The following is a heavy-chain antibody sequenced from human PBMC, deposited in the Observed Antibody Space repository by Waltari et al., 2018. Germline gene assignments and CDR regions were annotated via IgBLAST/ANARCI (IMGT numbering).Heavy chain of an antibody. V-gene: IGHV3-23*03. CDR3: AKDHFPDFWSGGYFDY. D-gene: IGHD3-3*01. CDR1: GFTFSSYA. J-gene: IGHJ4*02. Sequence: EVQLLESGGGLVQPGGSLRLSCAASGFTFSSYAMSWVRQAPGKGLEWVSVIYSGGSSTYYADSVKGRFTISRDNSKNTLYLQMNSLRAEDTAVYYCAKDHFPDFWSGGYFDYWGQGTLVTVSS. CDR2: IYSGGSST.